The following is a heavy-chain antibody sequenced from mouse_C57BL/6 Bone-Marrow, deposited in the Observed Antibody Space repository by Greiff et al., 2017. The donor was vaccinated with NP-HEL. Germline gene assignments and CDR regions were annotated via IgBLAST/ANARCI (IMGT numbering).Heavy chain of an antibody. Sequence: VQLQQSGAELVRPGTSVKVSCKASGYAFTNYLIEWVKQRPGQGLEWIGVINPGSGGTNYNEKFKGKATLTADKYSSTAYMQLSSLTSEDSAVYFCARRVTTVVASGYWGQGTTLTVSS. CDR1: GYAFTNYL. CDR2: INPGSGGT. D-gene: IGHD1-1*01. CDR3: ARRVTTVVASGY. V-gene: IGHV1-54*01. J-gene: IGHJ2*01.